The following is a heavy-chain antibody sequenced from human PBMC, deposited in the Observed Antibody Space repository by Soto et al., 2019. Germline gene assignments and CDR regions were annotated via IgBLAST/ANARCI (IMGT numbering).Heavy chain of an antibody. CDR3: AREPLRYDFWSGYYANWFDP. D-gene: IGHD3-3*01. CDR1: GGSISSGGYY. Sequence: QVQLQESGPGLVKPSQTLSLTCTVSGGSISSGGYYWSWLRQHPGKGLEWIGYIYYSGSTYYNPSLKSRVTISVDTSKNQFSLKLSSVTAADTAVYYCAREPLRYDFWSGYYANWFDPWGQGTLVTVSS. J-gene: IGHJ5*02. V-gene: IGHV4-31*03. CDR2: IYYSGST.